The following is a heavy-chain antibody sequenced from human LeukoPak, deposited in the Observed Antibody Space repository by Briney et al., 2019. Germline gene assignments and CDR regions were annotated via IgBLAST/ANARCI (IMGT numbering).Heavy chain of an antibody. J-gene: IGHJ3*02. V-gene: IGHV3-23*01. CDR3: ARDYYDSSGYYSSRAFDI. Sequence: PGGTLRLSCAASGFTFSTYPMSWVRQAPGKGLEWVSGIGAGGGSTYYADSVKGRFTISRENSKNTLYLQMNSLRAEDTAVYYCARDYYDSSGYYSSRAFDIWGQGTMVTVSS. CDR2: IGAGGGST. CDR1: GFTFSTYP. D-gene: IGHD3-22*01.